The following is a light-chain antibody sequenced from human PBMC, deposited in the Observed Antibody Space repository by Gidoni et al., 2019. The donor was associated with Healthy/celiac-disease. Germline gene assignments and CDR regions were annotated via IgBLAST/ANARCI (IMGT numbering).Light chain of an antibody. J-gene: IGKJ4*01. Sequence: EIVMTQFPATLSVSPGERATLSCRASQSVNSDLVWYQQKPGQSPRVLMYGASTRSIGIPARFSGSGSGTEFTLTINSLQSEDFAVYYCQHYRSWPPTFGGGTKVEIK. V-gene: IGKV3-15*01. CDR2: GAS. CDR3: QHYRSWPPT. CDR1: QSVNSD.